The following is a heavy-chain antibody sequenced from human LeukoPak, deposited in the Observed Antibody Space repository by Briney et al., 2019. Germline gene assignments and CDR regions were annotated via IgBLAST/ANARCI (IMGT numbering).Heavy chain of an antibody. J-gene: IGHJ4*02. D-gene: IGHD4-17*01. V-gene: IGHV3-30*18. CDR2: ISYDGSNK. Sequence: PGRSLRLSCAASGFTFSSYGMHWVRQAPGKGLEWVAVISYDGSNKYYADSVKGRFTISRDNSKNTLYLQMNSLRAEDTAVYYCAKDRDYGDSPDYWGQGTLVTVSS. CDR3: AKDRDYGDSPDY. CDR1: GFTFSSYG.